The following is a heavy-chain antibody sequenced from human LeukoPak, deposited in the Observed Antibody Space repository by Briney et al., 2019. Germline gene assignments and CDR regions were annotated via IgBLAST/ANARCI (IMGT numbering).Heavy chain of an antibody. CDR1: GFTFSSYG. D-gene: IGHD2-21*01. CDR3: AKDRSRMVVIAIPPSGIDY. J-gene: IGHJ4*02. V-gene: IGHV3-30*02. CDR2: IRYDGSNK. Sequence: SGGSLRLSCAASGFTFSSYGMHWVRQAPGKGLEWVAFIRYDGSNKYYADSVKGRFTISRDNSKNTLYLQMNSLRAEDTAVYYCAKDRSRMVVIAIPPSGIDYWGQGTLVTVSS.